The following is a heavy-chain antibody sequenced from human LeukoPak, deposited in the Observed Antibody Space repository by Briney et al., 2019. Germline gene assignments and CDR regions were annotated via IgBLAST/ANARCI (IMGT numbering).Heavy chain of an antibody. J-gene: IGHJ4*02. CDR3: ARGKCVEDCYYDY. CDR1: GFTLNDHA. V-gene: IGHV3-72*01. Sequence: GGSLRLSCAGSGFTLNDHAMDWVRQAPGEGLEWVGRSRSKANSYTTEYAASVKGRFSVSRDDSKNSLYLQMNRLRNEDTGLYYCARGKCVEDCYYDYWGQGTLVTVSS. CDR2: SRSKANSYTT. D-gene: IGHD2-21*02.